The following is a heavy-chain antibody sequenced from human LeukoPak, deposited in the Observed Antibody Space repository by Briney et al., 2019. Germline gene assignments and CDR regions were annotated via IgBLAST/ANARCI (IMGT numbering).Heavy chain of an antibody. Sequence: TGGSLRLSCAASGFTFSSYSMNWVRQAPGKGLEWVSYISSSSSSIYYADSVKGRFTISRDNAQNSLYLHLNSLRDEDTAVYYCARETGALGIDYWGQGTLVSVSS. D-gene: IGHD7-27*01. J-gene: IGHJ4*02. CDR1: GFTFSSYS. CDR3: ARETGALGIDY. V-gene: IGHV3-48*02. CDR2: ISSSSSSI.